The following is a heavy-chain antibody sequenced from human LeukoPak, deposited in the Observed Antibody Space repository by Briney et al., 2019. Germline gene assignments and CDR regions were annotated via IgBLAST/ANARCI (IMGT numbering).Heavy chain of an antibody. D-gene: IGHD1-7*01. CDR3: VTVGGTTYFDH. CDR1: GYIFTTYG. V-gene: IGHV1-18*01. CDR2: ISAYSGKT. Sequence: ASVKVSCKASGYIFTTYGISWVRQAPGQGLEWMGWISAYSGKTNYTQKLQGRVTMTTDTSTSTAYMELRSLRSDDTAVYYRVTVGGTTYFDHWGQGTLVTVSS. J-gene: IGHJ4*02.